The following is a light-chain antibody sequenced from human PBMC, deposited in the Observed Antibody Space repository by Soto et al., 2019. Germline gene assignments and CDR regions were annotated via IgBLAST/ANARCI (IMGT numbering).Light chain of an antibody. V-gene: IGKV3D-15*01. J-gene: IGKJ1*01. Sequence: EIVMTQSPATVCVSXGERATLGSRASWSVRRTLAWYQQKPGRAPRVXXYGASTRANGSPARFSGSGSVTEFTRTISSLQSEDFAVYYGQQYNNWPRTFGQGTKVDIK. CDR3: QQYNNWPRT. CDR1: WSVRRT. CDR2: GAS.